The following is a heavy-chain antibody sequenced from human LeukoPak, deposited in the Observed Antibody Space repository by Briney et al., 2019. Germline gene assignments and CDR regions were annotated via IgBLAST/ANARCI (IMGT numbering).Heavy chain of an antibody. V-gene: IGHV4-59*08. Sequence: KPSETLSLTCTVSGGSISGYYWSWIRQSPGKGLEWIGHIFYGGNTNYNPSLKSRVTISVDTSKNQFSLKLNPVTAADSAVYYCARYIAAFNWFDPWGQGTLVTVSS. CDR1: GGSISGYY. D-gene: IGHD2-21*01. J-gene: IGHJ5*02. CDR3: ARYIAAFNWFDP. CDR2: IFYGGNT.